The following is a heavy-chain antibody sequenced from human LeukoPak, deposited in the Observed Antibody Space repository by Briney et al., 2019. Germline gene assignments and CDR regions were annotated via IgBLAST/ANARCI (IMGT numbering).Heavy chain of an antibody. CDR3: ASFEYSSSFDY. J-gene: IGHJ4*02. CDR1: GFTFSSFW. V-gene: IGHV3-7*01. D-gene: IGHD6-6*01. CDR2: IKQDGSEK. Sequence: GGSLRLSCTASGFTFSSFWMTWVRQAPGKGLEWVANIKQDGSEKYYVDSVKGRFTISRDNAKNSLYLQMNSLRAEDTAVYYCASFEYSSSFDYWGQGTLVTVSS.